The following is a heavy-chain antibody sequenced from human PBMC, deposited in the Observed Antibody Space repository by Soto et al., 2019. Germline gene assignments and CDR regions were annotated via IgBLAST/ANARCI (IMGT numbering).Heavy chain of an antibody. CDR2: ISGSGGST. Sequence: GGSLRLSCAASGFTFSSYAMIWVRQAPGKGLEWVSAISGSGGSTHYADSVKGRFTISRDNSKNTVYLQMNSLRVEDTAVYHCAKGAYYFHSNGNNLEYFQYWGQGTLVTVSS. CDR3: AKGAYYFHSNGNNLEYFQY. CDR1: GFTFSSYA. J-gene: IGHJ1*01. V-gene: IGHV3-23*01. D-gene: IGHD3-22*01.